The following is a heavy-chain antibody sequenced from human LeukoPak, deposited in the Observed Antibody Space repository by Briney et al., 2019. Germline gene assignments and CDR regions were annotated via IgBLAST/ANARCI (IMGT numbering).Heavy chain of an antibody. CDR2: ISGSGGST. D-gene: IGHD3-16*01. CDR1: GFTFSSYA. Sequence: PGGSLRLSCAASGFTFSSYAMSWVRQAPGKGLEWVSTISGSGGSTYYADSVKGRLIISRDNSRNTLYLQMNSLRAEDTAVYFCAKEDQESAFGGTTTFDYWGQGTLVTVSS. V-gene: IGHV3-23*01. CDR3: AKEDQESAFGGTTTFDY. J-gene: IGHJ4*02.